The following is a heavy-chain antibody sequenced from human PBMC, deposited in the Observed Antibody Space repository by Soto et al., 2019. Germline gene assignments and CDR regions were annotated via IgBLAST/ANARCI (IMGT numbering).Heavy chain of an antibody. D-gene: IGHD3-10*01. J-gene: IGHJ5*02. V-gene: IGHV1-69*02. CDR1: GDTSTIYT. CDR3: AADKFGAGRVGVHS. CDR2: IVPTLRLT. Sequence: VQLVQSGAEVKKPGASLRVSCETSGDTSTIYTITWVRQAPGQGLQWMGRIVPTLRLTNYAQEFQGRLTITTTHMEPTSLTSEDTAVYFCAADKFGAGRVGVHSWGQGTLVTVSS.